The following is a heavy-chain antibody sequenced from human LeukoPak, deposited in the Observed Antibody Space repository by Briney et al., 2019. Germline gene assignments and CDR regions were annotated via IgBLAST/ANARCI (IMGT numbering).Heavy chain of an antibody. CDR3: ARELEAEVSGWWTEDYYGMDV. Sequence: SETLSLTCAVYGGSFSGYYWSWIRQPPGKGLEWIGEINHSGSTNYNPSLKSRVTISVDTSKNQFSLKLSSVTAADTAVYYCARELEAEVSGWWTEDYYGMDVWGQGTTVTVSS. CDR2: INHSGST. V-gene: IGHV4-34*01. CDR1: GGSFSGYY. J-gene: IGHJ6*02. D-gene: IGHD6-19*01.